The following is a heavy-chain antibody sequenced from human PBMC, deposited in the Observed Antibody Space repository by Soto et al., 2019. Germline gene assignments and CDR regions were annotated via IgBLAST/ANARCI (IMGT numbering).Heavy chain of an antibody. CDR3: ARTVGAAYYFDF. V-gene: IGHV4-4*07. D-gene: IGHD1-26*01. Sequence: XETLSLTCNVAGCSISKYYWSWIRQPAGKGLEWIGRVYTSGSTNYNPSLKSRVTMSIDTSNNHFSLKLNSVTAADTAVYYCARTVGAAYYFDFWGQGTLVTVSS. CDR2: VYTSGST. CDR1: GCSISKYY. J-gene: IGHJ4*02.